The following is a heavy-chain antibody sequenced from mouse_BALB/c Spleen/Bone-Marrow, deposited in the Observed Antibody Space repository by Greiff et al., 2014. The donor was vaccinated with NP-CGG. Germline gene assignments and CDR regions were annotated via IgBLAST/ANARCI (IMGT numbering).Heavy chain of an antibody. CDR1: GYTFTSYW. CDR2: INPSTGYT. Sequence: QVHVKQSGAELAKPGASVKMSCKASGYTFTSYWMHWVKQRPGQGLEWIGYINPSTGYTEYNQKFKDKATLTADKSSSTAYMQLSSLTSEGSAVYYCARGDYYFDYWGQGTTLTVSS. D-gene: IGHD2-13*01. V-gene: IGHV1-7*01. CDR3: ARGDYYFDY. J-gene: IGHJ2*01.